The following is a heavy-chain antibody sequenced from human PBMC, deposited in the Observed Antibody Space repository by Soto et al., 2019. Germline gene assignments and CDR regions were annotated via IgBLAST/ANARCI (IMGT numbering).Heavy chain of an antibody. D-gene: IGHD6-19*01. Sequence: GGPLRLSCRSSAFTCSSYWMSWVVQAPGKGLEWVANIKPDGSESYYVDSVKGRFTISRDNAKNSLYLQMSSLRAEDTAVYYCAKDEGHRPGWRNPYYFDYWGQGTLVTVSS. J-gene: IGHJ4*02. V-gene: IGHV3-7*03. CDR2: IKPDGSES. CDR1: AFTCSSYW. CDR3: AKDEGHRPGWRNPYYFDY.